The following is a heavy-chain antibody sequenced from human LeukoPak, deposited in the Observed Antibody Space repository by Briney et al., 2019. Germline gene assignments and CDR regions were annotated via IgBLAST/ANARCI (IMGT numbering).Heavy chain of an antibody. CDR1: GYTFTGYY. Sequence: ASVKVSCKASGYTFTGYYMHWVRQAPGQGLEWMGWINPNSGGTNYAQKFQGWVTMTRDTSISTAYMELSRLRSDDTAVYYCARGNERQLVRIKEISPPLDYWGQGALVTVSS. D-gene: IGHD6-13*01. CDR3: ARGNERQLVRIKEISPPLDY. J-gene: IGHJ4*02. V-gene: IGHV1-2*04. CDR2: INPNSGGT.